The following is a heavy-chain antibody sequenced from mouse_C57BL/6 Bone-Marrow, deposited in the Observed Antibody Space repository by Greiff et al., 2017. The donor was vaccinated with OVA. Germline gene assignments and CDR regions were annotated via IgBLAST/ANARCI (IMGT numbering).Heavy chain of an antibody. CDR1: GYTFTSYW. CDR2: IHPNSGST. J-gene: IGHJ3*01. Sequence: QVQLQQPGAELVKPGASVKLSCKASGYTFTSYWMHWVKQRPGQGLEWIGMIHPNSGSTNYNEKFKSKATLTVDKSSSTAYMQLSSLTSEDSAVYYCARRYGSSYGVAYWGQGTLVTVSA. V-gene: IGHV1-64*01. D-gene: IGHD1-1*01. CDR3: ARRYGSSYGVAY.